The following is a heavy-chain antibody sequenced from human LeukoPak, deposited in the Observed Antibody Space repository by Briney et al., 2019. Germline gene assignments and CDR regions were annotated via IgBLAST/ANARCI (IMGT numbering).Heavy chain of an antibody. CDR3: ARRRITMVRGVIFGRENGFDP. D-gene: IGHD3-10*01. J-gene: IGHJ5*02. CDR2: IYYSGYT. V-gene: IGHV4-59*12. Sequence: SETLSLTCTVSGGSISSYYWSWIRQPPGKGLEYIGYIYYSGYTNYNPSLKSRVTISVDSSKNQFSLRLSSVTAADTAVYYCARRRITMVRGVIFGRENGFDPWGQGTLVTVSS. CDR1: GGSISSYY.